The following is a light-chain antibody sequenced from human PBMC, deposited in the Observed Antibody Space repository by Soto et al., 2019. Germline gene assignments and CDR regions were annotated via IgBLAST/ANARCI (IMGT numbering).Light chain of an antibody. CDR2: NSN. Sequence: QSALSQPPSASGTPGQTVIISCSGSRSDIGSNFVNWYQHLPGTAPKLLIYNSNQRPSGVPDRFSGSKSGTSASLAISGLQSEDEADYYCAAWDDSLTGPVFGTGTKGTVL. CDR1: RSDIGSNF. J-gene: IGLJ1*01. V-gene: IGLV1-44*01. CDR3: AAWDDSLTGPV.